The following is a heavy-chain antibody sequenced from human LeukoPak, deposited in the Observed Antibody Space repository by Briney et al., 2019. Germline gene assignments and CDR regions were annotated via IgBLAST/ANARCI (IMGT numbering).Heavy chain of an antibody. D-gene: IGHD3-22*01. J-gene: IGHJ5*02. CDR2: THYSGST. CDR3: AREEDSKIQP. Sequence: SETLSLTCTVSGASINSGNANWSWIRQRPGKGLEWIGYTHYSGSTYYNPSLKSRVTMPVDTSKNQFSLILTSVTAADTAVYFCAREEDSKIQPWGQGTLVTVSS. V-gene: IGHV4-31*03. CDR1: GASINSGNAN.